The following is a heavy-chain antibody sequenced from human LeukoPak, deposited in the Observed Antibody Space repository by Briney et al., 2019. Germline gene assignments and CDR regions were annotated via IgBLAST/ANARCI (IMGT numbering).Heavy chain of an antibody. V-gene: IGHV1-24*01. CDR1: GYTLTELS. D-gene: IGHD2-8*01. J-gene: IGHJ3*02. CDR2: FDPEDGET. Sequence: ASVKVSCKVSGYTLTELSMHWVRQAPGKGLEWMGGFDPEDGETIYAQKFQGRVTMTEDTSTDTAYMELSSLRSEDTAVYYCATADQLLGYCTNGVCYRDAFDIWGRGTMVTVSS. CDR3: ATADQLLGYCTNGVCYRDAFDI.